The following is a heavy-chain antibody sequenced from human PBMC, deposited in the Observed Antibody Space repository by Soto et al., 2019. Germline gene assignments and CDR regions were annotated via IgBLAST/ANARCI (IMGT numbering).Heavy chain of an antibody. CDR1: GGSICSSNW. V-gene: IGHV4-4*02. Sequence: PTETLSLNCAVSGGSICSSNWWGWVRPTPGKGQKWIGEIYHSGSTNYNPSLKSRVTISVDKSKNQFSLKLSSVSAADTAVYYCARERAFGESSPGYYYYGMDVWGQGTTVTVSS. CDR3: ARERAFGESSPGYYYYGMDV. CDR2: IYHSGST. D-gene: IGHD3-10*01. J-gene: IGHJ6*02.